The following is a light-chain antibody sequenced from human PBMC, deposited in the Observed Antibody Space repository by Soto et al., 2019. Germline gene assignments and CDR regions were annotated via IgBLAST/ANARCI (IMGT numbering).Light chain of an antibody. CDR1: QSLLHSNGYNY. Sequence: DIVLTQSPLSLPVTPGEPASISCRSSQSLLHSNGYNYLLDWYLQKPGQSPQLLIYLGSNRASGVPDRFSGSGSGTDFTLKISRVEAEDVGVYYCMQALQTPRNTFGQGTRLEIK. J-gene: IGKJ5*01. CDR2: LGS. CDR3: MQALQTPRNT. V-gene: IGKV2-28*01.